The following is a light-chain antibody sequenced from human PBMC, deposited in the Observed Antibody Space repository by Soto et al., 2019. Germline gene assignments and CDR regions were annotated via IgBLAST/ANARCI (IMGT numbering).Light chain of an antibody. CDR2: GAS. J-gene: IGKJ1*01. Sequence: EIVLTQSPGTLSLSPGESATLSCRVSQSVSSSYLAWYQQKPGQAPRLLIYGASSRATGIPDRFSGSGSGTDFTLTISSLQPDDFATYYCQHYNSYSEAFGQGTKVDIK. CDR3: QHYNSYSEA. CDR1: QSVSSSY. V-gene: IGKV3-20*01.